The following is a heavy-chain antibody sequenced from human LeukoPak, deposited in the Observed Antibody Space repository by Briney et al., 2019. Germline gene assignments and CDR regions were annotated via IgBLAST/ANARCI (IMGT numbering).Heavy chain of an antibody. D-gene: IGHD1-26*01. CDR3: ARNSGSQAMDI. CDR2: IWYDGSNK. Sequence: GGSLRLSSAASGFTFSSYGMHWVRQAPGKGLEWVAVIWYDGSNKYYADSVKSRFTISRDNSKNTLYLQMNSLRAEDTAVYYCARNSGSQAMDIWGQGTMVTVSS. CDR1: GFTFSSYG. J-gene: IGHJ3*02. V-gene: IGHV3-33*08.